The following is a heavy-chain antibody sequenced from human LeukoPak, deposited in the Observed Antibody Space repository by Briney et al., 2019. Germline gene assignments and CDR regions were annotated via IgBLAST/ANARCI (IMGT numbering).Heavy chain of an antibody. J-gene: IGHJ5*02. CDR2: ILSDASSA. D-gene: IGHD2-2*01. V-gene: IGHV3-74*01. CDR1: GFTFSDYW. CDR3: ARVRITRANWFDP. Sequence: PGGSLRLSCAASGFTFSDYWMLWVHQAPGKGLVWVSRILSDASSASYADSVKGRFTISRDIAKNPLYLQMNSLRAEDTAVYYCARVRITRANWFDPWGQGTLVTVSS.